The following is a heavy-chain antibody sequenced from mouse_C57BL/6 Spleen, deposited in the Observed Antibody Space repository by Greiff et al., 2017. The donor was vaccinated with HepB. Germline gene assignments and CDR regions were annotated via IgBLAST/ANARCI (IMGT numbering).Heavy chain of an antibody. D-gene: IGHD6-1*01. V-gene: IGHV7-3*01. CDR1: GFTFTAYY. Sequence: EVQVVESGGGLVQPGGSLSLSCAASGFTFTAYYMSWVRQPPGKALEWLGFIRTKANGYTTEYSASVKGRFTISRDNSQSILYLQMTALGAEDSATYYCARSSSTGFDYWGQGTTLTVAS. J-gene: IGHJ2*01. CDR3: ARSSSTGFDY. CDR2: IRTKANGYTT.